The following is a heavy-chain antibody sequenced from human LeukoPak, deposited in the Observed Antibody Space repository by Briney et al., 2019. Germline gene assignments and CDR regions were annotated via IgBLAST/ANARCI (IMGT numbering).Heavy chain of an antibody. Sequence: ASVKVSCKASGYTFTSYDINWVRQATGQGLEWMGWMNPNSGNTGYAQKFQGRVTMTRNTSISTAYIELNILMSEDTAVYYCANGPPYYDFWSDRYFDYWGQGTLVTVSS. J-gene: IGHJ4*02. D-gene: IGHD3-3*01. V-gene: IGHV1-8*01. CDR3: ANGPPYYDFWSDRYFDY. CDR2: MNPNSGNT. CDR1: GYTFTSYD.